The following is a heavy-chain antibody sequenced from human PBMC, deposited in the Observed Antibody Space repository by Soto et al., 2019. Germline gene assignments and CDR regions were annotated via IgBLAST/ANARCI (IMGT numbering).Heavy chain of an antibody. V-gene: IGHV1-8*01. D-gene: IGHD3-3*01. Sequence: GASVKVSCKASGYTFTSYDINWVRQATGQGLEWMGWMNPNSGNTGYAQKFQGRVTMTRNTSISTAYMELSSLRSEDTAVYYCAIAYDFWSGYYPYYYYGMDVWGQGTTVTVSS. J-gene: IGHJ6*02. CDR1: GYTFTSYD. CDR2: MNPNSGNT. CDR3: AIAYDFWSGYYPYYYYGMDV.